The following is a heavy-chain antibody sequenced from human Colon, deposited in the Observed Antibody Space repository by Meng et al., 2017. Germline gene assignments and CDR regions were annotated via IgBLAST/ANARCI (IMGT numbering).Heavy chain of an antibody. V-gene: IGHV4-39*07. J-gene: IGHJ4*02. D-gene: IGHD2/OR15-2a*01. CDR1: GDSIPSGTYY. CDR2: ISHRGNT. Sequence: QLQLHESGPGLVKPSETLSLTCTVSGDSIPSGTYYWGWIRQPPGKGLEWLGSISHRGNTDHNPSLKSRITISVDTSKNQLSLRLTSVTAADTAVYFCASPAFFDGSTNDFWGQGSLVTVSS. CDR3: ASPAFFDGSTNDF.